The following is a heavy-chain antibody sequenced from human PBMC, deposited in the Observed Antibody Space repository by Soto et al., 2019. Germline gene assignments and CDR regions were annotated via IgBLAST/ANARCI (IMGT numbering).Heavy chain of an antibody. D-gene: IGHD6-19*01. CDR1: GGSVSSGSYY. J-gene: IGHJ6*02. V-gene: IGHV4-61*01. CDR2: IYYSGST. CDR3: ARADRLYSSGPDRNYYYYYGMDV. Sequence: NPSETLSLTCTVSGGSVSSGSYYWSWIRQPPGKGLEWIGYIYYSGSTNYNPSLKSRVTISVDTSKNQFSLKLSSVTAADTAVYYCARADRLYSSGPDRNYYYYYGMDVWGQGTTVTVSS.